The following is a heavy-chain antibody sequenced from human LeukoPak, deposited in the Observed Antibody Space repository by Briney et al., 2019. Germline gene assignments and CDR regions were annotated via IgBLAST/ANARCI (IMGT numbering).Heavy chain of an antibody. D-gene: IGHD3-16*01. CDR3: ARDVRGRAAVSYTGFDP. CDR2: IYYSGST. J-gene: IGHJ5*02. Sequence: PSETLSLTCTVSGGSISSYYWSWIRQPPGKGLEWIGYIYYSGSTNYNPSLKSRVTISVDTSKNQFSLKLSSVTAADTAVYYCARDVRGRAAVSYTGFDPWGQGTLVTVSS. V-gene: IGHV4-59*01. CDR1: GGSISSYY.